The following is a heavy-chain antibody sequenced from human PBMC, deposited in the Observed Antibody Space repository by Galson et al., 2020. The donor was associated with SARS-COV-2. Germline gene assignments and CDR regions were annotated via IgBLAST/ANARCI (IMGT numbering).Heavy chain of an antibody. D-gene: IGHD3-22*01. J-gene: IGHJ3*02. CDR3: ARVRTTMIVVVITSYAFDI. CDR2: IYYSGST. Sequence: ETSETLSLTCTVSGGSISSGGYYCSWIRQHPGKGLEWIGYIYYSGSTYYNPSLKSRVTISVDTSKNQFSLKLSSVTAADTAVYYCARVRTTMIVVVITSYAFDIWGQGTMVTVSS. V-gene: IGHV4-31*03. CDR1: GGSISSGGYY.